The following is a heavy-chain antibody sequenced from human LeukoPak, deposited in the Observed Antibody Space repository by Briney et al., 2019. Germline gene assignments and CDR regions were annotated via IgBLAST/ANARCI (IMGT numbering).Heavy chain of an antibody. J-gene: IGHJ3*02. CDR2: ISGSGDTI. Sequence: VQPGGSLRLSCAASGFTVSSNYMNWIRQAPGKGLEWVSYISGSGDTIYYADSVKGRFTISRDNAKNSLYLQMNSLRAEDTAVYYCARAITLEGRDSSSWYDAFDIWGQGTMVTVSS. CDR1: GFTVSSNY. D-gene: IGHD6-13*01. V-gene: IGHV3-11*04. CDR3: ARAITLEGRDSSSWYDAFDI.